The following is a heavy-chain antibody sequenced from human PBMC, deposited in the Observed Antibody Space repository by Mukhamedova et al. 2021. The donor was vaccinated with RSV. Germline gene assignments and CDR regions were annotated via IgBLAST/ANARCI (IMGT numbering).Heavy chain of an antibody. J-gene: IGHJ4*02. CDR3: ARSTQDGVDY. V-gene: IGHV3-21*01. Sequence: YYADSVKGRFTISRDNAKNSLYLQMNSLRAEDTAVYYCARSTQDGVDYWGQGTLVTVSS. D-gene: IGHD2-15*01.